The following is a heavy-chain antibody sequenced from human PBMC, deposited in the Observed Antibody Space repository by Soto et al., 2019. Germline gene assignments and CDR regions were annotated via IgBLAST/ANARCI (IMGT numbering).Heavy chain of an antibody. Sequence: GGSLRLSCAASGFTFDDYAMHWVRQAPGKGLEWVSGISWNSGSIGYADSVKGRFTISRDNAKNSLYLQMNSLRAEDTALYYCAKDIKGSGSGSYSFDYWGQGTLVTVSS. V-gene: IGHV3-9*01. D-gene: IGHD3-10*01. CDR2: ISWNSGSI. CDR3: AKDIKGSGSGSYSFDY. CDR1: GFTFDDYA. J-gene: IGHJ4*02.